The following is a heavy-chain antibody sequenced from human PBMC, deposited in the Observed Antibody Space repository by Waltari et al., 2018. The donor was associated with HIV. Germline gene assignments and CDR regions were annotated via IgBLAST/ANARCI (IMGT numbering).Heavy chain of an antibody. Sequence: QVQLVQSGAQVKKPGSSVRVSCTASGTSFNSYTVAWVRQARGQGLEWMGGAVPTLGTINIAPKFQGRLTLNADESTGAADMELSGLTGDDTAMYYCSRVRYALWCGQVPFDYWGQGTLVSVSS. CDR3: SRVRYALWCGQVPFDY. CDR1: GTSFNSYT. D-gene: IGHD2-21*01. J-gene: IGHJ4*02. CDR2: AVPTLGTI. V-gene: IGHV1-69*01.